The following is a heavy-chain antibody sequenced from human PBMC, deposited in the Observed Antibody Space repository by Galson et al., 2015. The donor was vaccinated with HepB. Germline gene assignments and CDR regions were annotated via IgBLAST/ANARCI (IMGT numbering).Heavy chain of an antibody. CDR3: ARAGTQSHYYYMDV. Sequence: SVKVSCRASGVTFSSYAISWVRQAPGQGLEWMGGIIRIFGTANYAQKFQGRVTITADESTSTAYMELSSLRTEDTAVYYCARAGTQSHYYYMDVWGKGTTVTVSS. CDR1: GVTFSSYA. CDR2: IIRIFGTA. J-gene: IGHJ6*03. V-gene: IGHV1-69*13.